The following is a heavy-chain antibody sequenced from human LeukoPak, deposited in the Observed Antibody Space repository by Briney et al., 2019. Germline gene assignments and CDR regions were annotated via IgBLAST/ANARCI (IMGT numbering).Heavy chain of an antibody. J-gene: IGHJ6*02. D-gene: IGHD6-25*01. CDR1: GGSFSGYY. Sequence: SETLSLTCAVYGGSFSGYYWSWIRQPPGKGLEWIGEINHSGSTSYNPSLKSRVTISVDTSKNQFSLKLSSVTAADTAVYYCARGYSSAVGVWGQGTTVTVSS. V-gene: IGHV4-34*01. CDR2: INHSGST. CDR3: ARGYSSAVGV.